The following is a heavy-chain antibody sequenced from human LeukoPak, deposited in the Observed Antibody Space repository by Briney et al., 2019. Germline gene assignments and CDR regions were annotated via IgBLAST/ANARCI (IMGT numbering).Heavy chain of an antibody. CDR1: GGSFSGYY. D-gene: IGHD2-15*01. V-gene: IGHV4-34*01. CDR3: VTRLYCSGGSCYSDGYYYYYGMDV. CDR2: INHSGST. J-gene: IGHJ6*02. Sequence: SETLSLTCAVYGGSFSGYYWSWIRQPPGKGLEWIGEINHSGSTNYNPSLKSRVTISVDTSKNQFSLKLSSVTAADTAVYYCVTRLYCSGGSCYSDGYYYYYGMDVWGQGTTVTVSS.